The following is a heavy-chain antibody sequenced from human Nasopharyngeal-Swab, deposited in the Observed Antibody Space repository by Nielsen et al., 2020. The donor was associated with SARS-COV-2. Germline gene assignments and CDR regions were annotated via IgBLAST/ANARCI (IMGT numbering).Heavy chain of an antibody. V-gene: IGHV3-30-3*01. J-gene: IGHJ6*03. CDR2: ISYDGSNK. D-gene: IGHD1-26*01. CDR3: ARVEAGGEWELLPYYYYMDV. Sequence: WIRQPPGKGLEWVAVISYDGSNKYYADSVKGRFTISRDNSKNTLYLQMNSLRAEDTAVYYCARVEAGGEWELLPYYYYMDVWGKGTTVTVSS.